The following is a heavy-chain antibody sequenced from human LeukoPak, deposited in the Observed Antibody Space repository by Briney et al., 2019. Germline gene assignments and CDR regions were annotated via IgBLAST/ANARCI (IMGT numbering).Heavy chain of an antibody. Sequence: GGSLRLSCAASGFTFSSYSMNWVRQAPGKGLEWVSYISSSSITIYYADSVKGRFTISRDNAKNSLYLQMNSLRAEDTAVYYCARNPLAYYMGVWGKGTTVTVSS. CDR2: ISSSSITI. J-gene: IGHJ6*03. CDR1: GFTFSSYS. D-gene: IGHD3-3*02. CDR3: ARNPLAYYMGV. V-gene: IGHV3-48*04.